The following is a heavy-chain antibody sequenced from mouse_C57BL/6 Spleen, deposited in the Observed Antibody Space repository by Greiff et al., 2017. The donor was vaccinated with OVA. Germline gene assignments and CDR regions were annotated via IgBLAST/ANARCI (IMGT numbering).Heavy chain of an antibody. J-gene: IGHJ3*01. V-gene: IGHV1-52*01. Sequence: QVQLQQPGAELVRPGSSVKLSCKASGYTFTSYWMHWVKQRPIQGLEWIGNIDPSDSETHYNQKFKDKATLTVDKSSSTAYMQLSSLTSEDCAVYYCAREEYDYDGVFAYWGQGTLVTVSA. D-gene: IGHD2-4*01. CDR2: IDPSDSET. CDR1: GYTFTSYW. CDR3: AREEYDYDGVFAY.